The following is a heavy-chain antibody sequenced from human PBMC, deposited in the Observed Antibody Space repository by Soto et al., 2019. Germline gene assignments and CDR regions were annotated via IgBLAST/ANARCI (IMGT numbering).Heavy chain of an antibody. CDR1: GDSISSSKW. CDR3: AYSTGWYRHDV. J-gene: IGHJ3*01. Sequence: QVQLQESGPGLVKPSGTLSLTCDVSGDSISSSKWWTWVRQPPGKGLEWIGDIFHSGDTNYNPSLKSRVFISVDKSQNRFSLKLSSVTAADTAVYYCAYSTGWYRHDVWGQGTLVTVSS. CDR2: IFHSGDT. D-gene: IGHD6-19*01. V-gene: IGHV4-4*02.